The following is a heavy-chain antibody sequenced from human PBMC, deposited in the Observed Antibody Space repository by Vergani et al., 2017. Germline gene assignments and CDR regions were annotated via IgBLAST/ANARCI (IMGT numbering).Heavy chain of an antibody. J-gene: IGHJ1*01. Sequence: QVHLVESGGGVVQPGRSLRLSCVVPGFTSSYYGMHWGRQAPGKGLEWVAVISYDGTQKYYADSVKGRFTISRDNSKSTLYLQMNSLRTEDTAVYYCATKSCGTPGCQIGYFREWGQGTLVTVSS. CDR3: ATKSCGTPGCQIGYFRE. CDR2: ISYDGTQK. CDR1: GFTSSYYG. D-gene: IGHD1-1*01. V-gene: IGHV3-30*03.